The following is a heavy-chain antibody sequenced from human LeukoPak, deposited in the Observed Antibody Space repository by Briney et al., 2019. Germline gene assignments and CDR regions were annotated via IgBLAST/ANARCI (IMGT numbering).Heavy chain of an antibody. CDR3: ARDLGLDTTMIFFDY. CDR1: GYTFTSFG. V-gene: IGHV1-18*01. Sequence: ASVKVSCKASGYTFTSFGISWVRQAPGQGRGWMGWISAYNGNTNYVQKLQGRVTMTTETSTNTAYMELRSLTSDDTAVYYCARDLGLDTTMIFFDYWGQGTLVTVSS. CDR2: ISAYNGNT. J-gene: IGHJ4*02. D-gene: IGHD5-18*01.